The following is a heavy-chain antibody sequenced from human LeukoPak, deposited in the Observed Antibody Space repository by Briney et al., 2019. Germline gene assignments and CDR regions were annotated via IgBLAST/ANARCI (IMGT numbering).Heavy chain of an antibody. CDR3: ARAYSSSWYWNWFGP. CDR1: GYSISSGYY. Sequence: SETLSLTCTVSGYSISSGYYWGWIRQPPGKGLEWIGNIYPTGSTCYNPSLKSRVTISVDTSKNQFSLKVSSVSAADTAVYYCARAYSSSWYWNWFGPWGQGTLVTVSS. D-gene: IGHD6-13*01. J-gene: IGHJ5*02. V-gene: IGHV4-38-2*02. CDR2: IYPTGST.